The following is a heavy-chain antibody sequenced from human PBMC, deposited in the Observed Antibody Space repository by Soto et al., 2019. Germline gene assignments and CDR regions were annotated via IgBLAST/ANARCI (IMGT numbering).Heavy chain of an antibody. Sequence: EVQLLESGGGLVQPGGSLRLSCAASGFTFSSYAMSWVRQAPGKELEWVSAISGSGGSTYYADSVKGRFTISRDNSKNTLYLQMNSLRAEDTAVYYCAKGLSWSSPPHDAFDIWGQGTMVTVSS. CDR2: ISGSGGST. CDR1: GFTFSSYA. CDR3: AKGLSWSSPPHDAFDI. J-gene: IGHJ3*02. D-gene: IGHD3-3*01. V-gene: IGHV3-23*01.